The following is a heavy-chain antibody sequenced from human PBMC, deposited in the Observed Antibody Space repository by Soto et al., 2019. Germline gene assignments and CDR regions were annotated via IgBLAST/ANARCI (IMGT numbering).Heavy chain of an antibody. CDR1: GFIFSNYA. Sequence: QVQLMESGGDVVQPGRSLRLSCAASGFIFSNYAMHWVRQAPGKGLEWVAVISYDGSNKYYADSVKGRFTISRDNSKNTHYLQMNSLRPEDTAVYYCARDRVAYSGYGDQNAFDIWGQGTMVTVSS. CDR2: ISYDGSNK. D-gene: IGHD5-12*01. CDR3: ARDRVAYSGYGDQNAFDI. V-gene: IGHV3-30-3*01. J-gene: IGHJ3*02.